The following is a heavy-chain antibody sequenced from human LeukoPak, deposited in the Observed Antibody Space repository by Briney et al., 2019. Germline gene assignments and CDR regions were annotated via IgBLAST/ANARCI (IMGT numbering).Heavy chain of an antibody. J-gene: IGHJ4*02. Sequence: ASVKVSCKASGGPFSSYAISWVRQAPGQGLEWMGGIIPIFGTANYAQKFQGRVTITADKSTSTAYMELSSLRSEDTAVYYCASSNGYSSGWYLPITDYWGQGTLVTVSS. CDR1: GGPFSSYA. D-gene: IGHD6-19*01. V-gene: IGHV1-69*06. CDR2: IIPIFGTA. CDR3: ASSNGYSSGWYLPITDY.